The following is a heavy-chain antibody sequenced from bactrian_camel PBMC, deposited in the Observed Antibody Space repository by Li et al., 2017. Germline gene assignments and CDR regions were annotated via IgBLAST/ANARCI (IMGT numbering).Heavy chain of an antibody. V-gene: IGHV3S40*01. CDR1: GFTFSSYI. Sequence: VQLVESGGRLVRPGGSLRLSCEGSGFTFSSYIMTWVRQAPGKGLEWVSSINNGGSTTVYADSVKGQFIISRDNNKNMVFLQMNSLKPEDTAVYYCATGHFTSSWGHPGHRL. CDR2: INNGGSTT. D-gene: IGHD6*01. J-gene: IGHJ4*01.